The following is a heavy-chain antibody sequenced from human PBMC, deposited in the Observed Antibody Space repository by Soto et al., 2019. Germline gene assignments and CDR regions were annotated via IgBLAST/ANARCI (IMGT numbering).Heavy chain of an antibody. J-gene: IGHJ5*02. D-gene: IGHD2-2*01. CDR3: ARDGSYSSSLTFDP. V-gene: IGHV5-10-1*01. CDR1: GYNFGRYW. CDR2: IDPSDSYT. Sequence: PGESLKISCKGSGYNFGRYWISWVRQMPGKGLEWMGRIDPSDSYTNYNPSFQGHVTISADKSFSIAYLQWTSLEASDTAMYYCARDGSYSSSLTFDPWGQGTLVTVSS.